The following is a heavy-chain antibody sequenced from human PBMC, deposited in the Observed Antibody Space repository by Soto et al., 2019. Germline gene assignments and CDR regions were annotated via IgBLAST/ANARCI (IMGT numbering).Heavy chain of an antibody. D-gene: IGHD3-10*01. CDR2: IYYSGST. CDR3: ARVWGGAFDI. V-gene: IGHV4-59*01. Sequence: QVQLQESGPGLVKPSETLSLTCTVSGGSISSYYWSWIRQPPGKGLEWIGYIYYSGSTNYNPSLTRRVTLSVDTSKNPFSLTLSSVPAADTAVYYCARVWGGAFDIWGQGTMVTVSS. CDR1: GGSISSYY. J-gene: IGHJ3*02.